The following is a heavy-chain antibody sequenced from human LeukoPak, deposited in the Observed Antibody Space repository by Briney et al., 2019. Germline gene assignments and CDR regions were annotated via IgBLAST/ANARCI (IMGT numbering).Heavy chain of an antibody. CDR3: ARVWGSAFDI. V-gene: IGHV1-46*01. CDR1: GYTFTSYY. Sequence: ASVKVSCKASGYTFTSYYMHWVRQAPGQGLEWMGIINLSGGSTSYAQKLQSRVTMTRDTSTTTVYMELSSLRSEDTAVYYCARVWGSAFDIWGQGTMVTVSS. J-gene: IGHJ3*02. CDR2: INLSGGST. D-gene: IGHD7-27*01.